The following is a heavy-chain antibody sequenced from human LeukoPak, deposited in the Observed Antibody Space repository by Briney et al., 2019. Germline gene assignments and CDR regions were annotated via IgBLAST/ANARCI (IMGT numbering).Heavy chain of an antibody. CDR3: ARDIAIAVAGDFDY. J-gene: IGHJ4*02. CDR1: GYTFTSYG. V-gene: IGHV1-18*01. D-gene: IGHD6-19*01. Sequence: ASVKVSCKASGYTFTSYGISWVRQAPGQGLEWMGWISAYNGNTNYAQKLQCRVTMTTDTSTSTAYMELRSLRSDDTAVYYCARDIAIAVAGDFDYWGQGTLVTVSS. CDR2: ISAYNGNT.